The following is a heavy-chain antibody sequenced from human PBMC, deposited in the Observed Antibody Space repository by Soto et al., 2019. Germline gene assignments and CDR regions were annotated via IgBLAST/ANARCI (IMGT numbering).Heavy chain of an antibody. CDR2: IYYSGNT. CDR3: VRHGSYGSGYHDY. CDR1: GGSVSSNSYY. Sequence: SETLSLTCTVSGGSVSSNSYYWGWIRQPPGKGLEWIGSIYYSGNTYYNPSLKSRVTISVDSSKNQFSLKLSSVTAAYTAVYYCVRHGSYGSGYHDYWGQGTLVTVSS. V-gene: IGHV4-39*01. D-gene: IGHD3-10*01. J-gene: IGHJ4*02.